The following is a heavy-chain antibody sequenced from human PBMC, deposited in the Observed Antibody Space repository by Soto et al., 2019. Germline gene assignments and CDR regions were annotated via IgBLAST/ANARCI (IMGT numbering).Heavy chain of an antibody. D-gene: IGHD3-9*01. Sequence: QITLKESGPTLVRPTQTLTLTCAFSGFSLSTSGVGVGWIRQPPGKALEWLAVIYWDDSKHYSPSLSSKLTLTKDTSKNRVVLTMTNMYPMDTGTYYCAHKGGEDWPLDYWGRGTLVTVSS. J-gene: IGHJ4*02. CDR3: AHKGGEDWPLDY. CDR1: GFSLSTSGVG. CDR2: IYWDDSK. V-gene: IGHV2-5*02.